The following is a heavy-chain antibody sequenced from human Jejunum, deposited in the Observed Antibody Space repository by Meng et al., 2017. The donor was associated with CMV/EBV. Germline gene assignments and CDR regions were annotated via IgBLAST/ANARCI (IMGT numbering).Heavy chain of an antibody. Sequence: QVKRVQSVTEVKKPGSSVKVSCKASCYTFTSYGISWVRQAPGQGLEWMGWISGYNGNTNYAQKLQGRVTMTTDTSTSTAYMELRSLRSDDTAVYYCAREADGATFDYWGQGTLVTVSS. CDR2: ISGYNGNT. J-gene: IGHJ4*02. D-gene: IGHD1-26*01. CDR1: CYTFTSYG. CDR3: AREADGATFDY. V-gene: IGHV1-18*01.